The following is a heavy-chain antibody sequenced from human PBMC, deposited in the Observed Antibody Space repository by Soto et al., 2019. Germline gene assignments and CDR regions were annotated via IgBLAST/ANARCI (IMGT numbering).Heavy chain of an antibody. J-gene: IGHJ4*02. Sequence: GGSLRLSCAASGFTFSSYAMSWVRQAPGKGLEWVSAISGSGGSTYYADSVKGRFTISRDNSKNTLYLQMNSLRAEDTALYYCARDHSYDFWSGSQNYFDYWGQGTLVTVSS. D-gene: IGHD3-3*01. V-gene: IGHV3-23*01. CDR2: ISGSGGST. CDR3: ARDHSYDFWSGSQNYFDY. CDR1: GFTFSSYA.